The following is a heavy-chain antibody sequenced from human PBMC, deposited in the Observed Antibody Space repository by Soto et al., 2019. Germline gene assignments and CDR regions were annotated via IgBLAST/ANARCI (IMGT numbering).Heavy chain of an antibody. J-gene: IGHJ4*02. CDR3: ATDGTIAVAGFGSRFDY. Sequence: ASVKVSCKASGYTFTSYYMHWVRQAPGQGLEWMGIINPSGGSTSYAQKFQGRVTMTEDTSTDTAYMELSSLRSEDTAVYYCATDGTIAVAGFGSRFDYWGQGTLVTVSS. D-gene: IGHD6-19*01. CDR1: GYTFTSYY. CDR2: INPSGGST. V-gene: IGHV1-46*01.